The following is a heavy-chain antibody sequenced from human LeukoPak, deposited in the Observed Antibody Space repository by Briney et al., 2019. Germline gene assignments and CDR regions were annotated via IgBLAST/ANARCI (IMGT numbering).Heavy chain of an antibody. Sequence: PSETLSLTCTISGGSISSYYWSWIRQPAGKGLEWIGRIYTSGSTNYNPSLKSRVTMSVDTSKNQFPLKLSSVTAADTAVYYCARERRDIVQMVYAVYYMDVWGKGTTVTVSS. CDR2: IYTSGST. J-gene: IGHJ6*03. V-gene: IGHV4-4*07. D-gene: IGHD2-8*01. CDR3: ARERRDIVQMVYAVYYMDV. CDR1: GGSISSYY.